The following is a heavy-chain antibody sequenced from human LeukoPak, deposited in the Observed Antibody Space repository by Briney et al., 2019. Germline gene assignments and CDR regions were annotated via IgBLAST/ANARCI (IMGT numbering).Heavy chain of an antibody. J-gene: IGHJ4*02. V-gene: IGHV3-15*07. CDR1: GFTFSNAW. CDR3: STTYYYDSSEGY. Sequence: MPGGSLRLSCAAAGFTFSNAWMNWVRQAPGKGLEWVGRIKSKTDGCTTDYAAPVKGRFTISRGDSKNTLYLQMNSLKTEDTAVYYCSTTYYYDSSEGYWGQGTLVTVSS. CDR2: IKSKTDGCTT. D-gene: IGHD3-22*01.